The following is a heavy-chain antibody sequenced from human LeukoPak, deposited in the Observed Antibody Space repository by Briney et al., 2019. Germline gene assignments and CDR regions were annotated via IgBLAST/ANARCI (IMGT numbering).Heavy chain of an antibody. CDR2: MNSDSSTI. CDR3: ARGLLWFGEFYGDHDAFDI. J-gene: IGHJ3*02. Sequence: GGSLRLSCAASGFTFSSYGMNWVRRAPGKGLEWISYMNSDSSTIYHADSVRGRFTISRDNAKNSLFLQMNSLRAEDTAVYYCARGLLWFGEFYGDHDAFDIWGQGTMVTVSS. D-gene: IGHD3-10*01. V-gene: IGHV3-48*01. CDR1: GFTFSSYG.